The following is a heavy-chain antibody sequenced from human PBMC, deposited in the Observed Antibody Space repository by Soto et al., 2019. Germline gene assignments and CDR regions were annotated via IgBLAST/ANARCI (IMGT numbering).Heavy chain of an antibody. Sequence: QVQLVQSGAEVKKPGASVKVSCKASGYTFTGYYMHWVRQAPGQGLEWMGWINPNSGGTNYAQKFQGWVTMTRDTSISTAYMELSRLRSDVTAVYYCARAAPYYYYYYGMDVWGQGTTVTVSS. J-gene: IGHJ6*02. CDR3: ARAAPYYYYYYGMDV. CDR1: GYTFTGYY. CDR2: INPNSGGT. V-gene: IGHV1-2*04.